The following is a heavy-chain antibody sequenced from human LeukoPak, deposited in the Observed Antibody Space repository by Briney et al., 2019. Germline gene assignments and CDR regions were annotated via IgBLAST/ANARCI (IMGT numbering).Heavy chain of an antibody. CDR1: GFTFSNAW. CDR2: IKSKTDGGTT. V-gene: IGHV3-15*07. CDR3: TTLNPYYYDSSGYYPPNWFDP. D-gene: IGHD3-22*01. Sequence: PGGSLRLSCAASGFTFSNAWMNWVRQAPGKGLEWVGRIKSKTDGGTTDYAAPVKGRFTISRDDSKNTLYLQMNSLKTEDTAVYYCTTLNPYYYDSSGYYPPNWFDPWGQGTLVTVSS. J-gene: IGHJ5*02.